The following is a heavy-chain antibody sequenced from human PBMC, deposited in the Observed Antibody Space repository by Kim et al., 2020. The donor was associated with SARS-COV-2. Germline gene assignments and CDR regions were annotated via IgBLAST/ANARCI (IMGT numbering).Heavy chain of an antibody. CDR3: ARQSYYDYVWGSYRYTSKYYFDY. Sequence: SETLSLTCTVSGGSISSSSYYWGWIRQPPGKGLEWIGSIYYSGSTYYNPSLKSRVTISVDTSKNQFSLKLSSVTAADTAVYYCARQSYYDYVWGSYRYTSKYYFDYWGQGTLVTVSS. CDR1: GGSISSSSYY. V-gene: IGHV4-39*01. J-gene: IGHJ4*02. CDR2: IYYSGST. D-gene: IGHD3-16*02.